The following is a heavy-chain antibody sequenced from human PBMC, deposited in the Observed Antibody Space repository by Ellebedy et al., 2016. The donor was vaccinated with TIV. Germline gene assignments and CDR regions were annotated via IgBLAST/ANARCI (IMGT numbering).Heavy chain of an antibody. Sequence: GESLKISCAASEFSFSGYGMHWVRQAPGKGLEWVAVISYDGSNRYYADSAKGQFTISRDNSKNRLYLQMNSLRAEDTAVYYCAKDRRRCSGGSCYGMDVWGQGTTVTVSS. CDR3: AKDRRRCSGGSCYGMDV. CDR2: ISYDGSNR. D-gene: IGHD2-15*01. V-gene: IGHV3-30*18. J-gene: IGHJ6*02. CDR1: EFSFSGYG.